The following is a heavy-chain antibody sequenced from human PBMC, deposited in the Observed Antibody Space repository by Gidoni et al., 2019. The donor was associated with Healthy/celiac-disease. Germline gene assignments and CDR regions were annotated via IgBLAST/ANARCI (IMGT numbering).Heavy chain of an antibody. CDR1: GFTFSSYE. D-gene: IGHD3-9*01. V-gene: IGHV3-48*03. J-gene: IGHJ4*02. CDR3: VSLVVSDY. CDR2: ISSRGSTI. Sequence: SGFTFSSYEMNWVRQAPGKGLEWVSYISSRGSTIYYADSVKGRFTISRDNAKNSLYLQMNSLRAEDTAVYYCVSLVVSDYWGQGTLVTVSS.